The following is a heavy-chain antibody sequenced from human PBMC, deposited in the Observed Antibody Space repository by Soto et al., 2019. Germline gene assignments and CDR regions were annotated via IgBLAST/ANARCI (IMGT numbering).Heavy chain of an antibody. Sequence: SVKVSCKASGGTFSSYAISWVRQAPGQGLEWMGGIIPIFGTANYAQKFQGRVTITADESTSTAYMELSSLRSEDTAVYYCARGYDYGDLEDYYYYGMDVWGQGTTLTVSS. V-gene: IGHV1-69*13. J-gene: IGHJ6*02. D-gene: IGHD4-17*01. CDR2: IIPIFGTA. CDR1: GGTFSSYA. CDR3: ARGYDYGDLEDYYYYGMDV.